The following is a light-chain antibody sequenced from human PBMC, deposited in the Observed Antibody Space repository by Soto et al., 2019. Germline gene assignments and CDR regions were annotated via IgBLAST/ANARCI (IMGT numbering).Light chain of an antibody. CDR1: SSDVGDYNY. Sequence: QSALTQPRSVSGSPGQSATISCTGTSSDVGDYNYVSWYEQRPGKAPKVMIHDVSRRPSGVPDRFSGSKSGNTASLTISGLQAEDEADYYCCSYAGSYTWVFGGGTKLTVL. CDR3: CSYAGSYTWV. J-gene: IGLJ3*02. CDR2: DVS. V-gene: IGLV2-11*01.